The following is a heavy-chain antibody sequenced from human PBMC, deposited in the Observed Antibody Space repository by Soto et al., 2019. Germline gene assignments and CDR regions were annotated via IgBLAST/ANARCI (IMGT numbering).Heavy chain of an antibody. CDR1: GYTFTGYY. V-gene: IGHV1-2*04. J-gene: IGHJ4*02. CDR2: INPNSGGT. CDR3: ATSRVSIAVAGETEYYFDY. Sequence: ASVKVSCKASGYTFTGYYMHWVRQAPGQGLEWMGWINPNSGGTNSAQKFQGWATMTRDTSISTAYMELSRLRSDDTAVYYCATSRVSIAVAGETEYYFDYWGQGTLVTVSS. D-gene: IGHD6-19*01.